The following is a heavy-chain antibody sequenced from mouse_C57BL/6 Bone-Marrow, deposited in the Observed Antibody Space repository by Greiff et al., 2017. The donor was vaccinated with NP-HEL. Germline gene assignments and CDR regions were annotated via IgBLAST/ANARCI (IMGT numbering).Heavy chain of an antibody. J-gene: IGHJ3*01. CDR3: ARQGGFAY. V-gene: IGHV5-6*01. Sequence: EVHLVESGGDLVKPGGSLKLSCAASGFTFSSYGMSWVRQTPDKRLEWVPTISSGGSYTYYPDSVKGRFTISRDNAKNTLYLQMSSLKSEDTAMYYCARQGGFAYWGQGTLVTVSA. CDR2: ISSGGSYT. CDR1: GFTFSSYG.